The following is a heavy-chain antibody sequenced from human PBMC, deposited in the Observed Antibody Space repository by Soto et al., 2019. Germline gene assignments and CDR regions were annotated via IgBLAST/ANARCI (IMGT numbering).Heavy chain of an antibody. CDR3: AADRRDGYNTEA. V-gene: IGHV1-58*01. Sequence: SVKVSCKASGFTFTSSAVQWVRQARGQRLEWIGWVVVGSGNTNYAQKFQERVTITRDMSTSTAYMELSSLRSEDTAVYYCAADRRDGYNTEAWGQGTLVTVSS. J-gene: IGHJ5*02. CDR1: GFTFTSSA. CDR2: VVVGSGNT. D-gene: IGHD5-12*01.